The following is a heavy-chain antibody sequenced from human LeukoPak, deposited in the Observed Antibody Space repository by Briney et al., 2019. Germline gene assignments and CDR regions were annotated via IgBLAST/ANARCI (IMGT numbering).Heavy chain of an antibody. CDR3: AREGVVWSFDY. CDR2: ISSSGSSI. V-gene: IGHV3-11*01. D-gene: IGHD2-15*01. J-gene: IGHJ4*02. CDR1: GFTFDDYG. Sequence: GGSLRLSCAASGFTFDDYGMSWIRQAPGKGLEWVSYISSSGSSIYYADSVKGRFTISRDNAKNSLYLQMNSLRAEDTAVYYCAREGVVWSFDYWGQGTLVTVSS.